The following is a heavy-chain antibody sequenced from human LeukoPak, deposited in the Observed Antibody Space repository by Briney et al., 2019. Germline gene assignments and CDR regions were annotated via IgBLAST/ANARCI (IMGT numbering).Heavy chain of an antibody. Sequence: PGGSLRLSCAASGFTFSDAWVSWVRQAPGKGLEWVGRIKSKTDGGTTDYAAPVKGRFTISRDDSKDTLDLQMDNVRTEDAAVYYCTARSSGWSSYGLDVWGQGTTVTVSS. CDR1: GFTFSDAW. V-gene: IGHV3-15*01. D-gene: IGHD6-19*01. CDR3: TARSSGWSSYGLDV. CDR2: IKSKTDGGTT. J-gene: IGHJ6*02.